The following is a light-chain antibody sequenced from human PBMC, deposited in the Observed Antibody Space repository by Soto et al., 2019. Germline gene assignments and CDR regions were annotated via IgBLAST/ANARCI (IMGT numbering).Light chain of an antibody. CDR3: QQRSNWPPIT. J-gene: IGKJ5*01. Sequence: EIVLTQSPAYLSLSPGERATLSCRASQSVSSYLAWYQQKPGQAPRLLIYDASNRATGIPARFSGSGSGTDFTLTISSLEPEDFAVYYCQQRSNWPPITFGQGTRLENK. V-gene: IGKV3-11*01. CDR2: DAS. CDR1: QSVSSY.